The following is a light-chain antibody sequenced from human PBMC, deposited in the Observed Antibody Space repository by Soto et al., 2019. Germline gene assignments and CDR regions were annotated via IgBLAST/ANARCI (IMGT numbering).Light chain of an antibody. CDR3: QQYSDYSAHGLS. Sequence: IQMTQSPSSLSASTGDRVTIPCRASQDIGTYLAWYQQKPGKAPKLLIYDASILQTGVPSRFSGYASGAEFTLTITSVQPDDFATYYCQQYSDYSAHGLSFGGGTKVDIK. CDR2: DAS. V-gene: IGKV1-8*01. J-gene: IGKJ4*01. CDR1: QDIGTY.